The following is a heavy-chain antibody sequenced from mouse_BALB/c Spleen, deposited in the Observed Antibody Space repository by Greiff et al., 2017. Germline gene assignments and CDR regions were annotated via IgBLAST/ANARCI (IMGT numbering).Heavy chain of an antibody. V-gene: IGHV5-9-3*01. CDR1: GFTFSSYA. J-gene: IGHJ4*01. CDR2: ISSGGSYT. Sequence: VQLKESGGGLVKPGGSLKLSCAASGFTFSSYAMSWVRQTPEKRLEWVATISSGGSYTYYPDSVKGRFTISRDNAKNTLYLQMSSLKSEDTAMYYCARLGYGNFYAMDYWGQGTSVTVSS. CDR3: ARLGYGNFYAMDY. D-gene: IGHD2-1*01.